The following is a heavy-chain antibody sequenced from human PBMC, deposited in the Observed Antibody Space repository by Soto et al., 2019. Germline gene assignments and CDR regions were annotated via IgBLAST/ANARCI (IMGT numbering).Heavy chain of an antibody. D-gene: IGHD5-12*01. CDR2: IIPIFETS. CDR1: GGTFNSHA. Sequence: QVQLVQSGAEVKKPGSSVKVSCKASGGTFNSHALTWVRQAPGQGLEWMGGIIPIFETSNNARKFQGRVTITADESTSTAVMELTSLTSDDTAVYYCARDRGWLEPKGSFDYWGQGTLVTVSS. J-gene: IGHJ4*02. CDR3: ARDRGWLEPKGSFDY. V-gene: IGHV1-69*01.